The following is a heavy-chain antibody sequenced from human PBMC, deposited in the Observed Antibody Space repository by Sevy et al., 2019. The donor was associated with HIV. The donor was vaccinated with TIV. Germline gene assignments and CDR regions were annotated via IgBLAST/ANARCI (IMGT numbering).Heavy chain of an antibody. D-gene: IGHD6-19*01. J-gene: IGHJ4*02. CDR1: GFTVSSNY. CDR3: ARDRRYSSGWYYFDY. Sequence: GGSLRLSCAASGFTVSSNYMSWVRQAPGKGLERVSVIYSGGSTYYADSVKGRFTISRDNSKNTLYLQMNSLRAEDTAVYYCARDRRYSSGWYYFDYWGQGTLVTVSS. V-gene: IGHV3-53*01. CDR2: IYSGGST.